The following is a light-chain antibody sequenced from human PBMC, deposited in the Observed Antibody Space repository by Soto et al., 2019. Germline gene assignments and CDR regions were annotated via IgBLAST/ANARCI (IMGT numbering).Light chain of an antibody. J-gene: IGLJ2*01. Sequence: QHVLTQPSSHSASPGASASLTCTLRSGINVGTYRIYWYQQKPGSPPQYLLRYKSDSDKQQGSGVPSRFSGSKDASANAGILLISGLQSEDEADYYCMIWHSSAVVFGGGTKLTVL. CDR2: YKSDSDK. CDR3: MIWHSSAVV. V-gene: IGLV5-45*02. CDR1: SGINVGTYR.